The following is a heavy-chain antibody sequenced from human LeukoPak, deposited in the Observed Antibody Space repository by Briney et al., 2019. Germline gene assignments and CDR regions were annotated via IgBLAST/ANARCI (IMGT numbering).Heavy chain of an antibody. CDR1: GGSFSGYY. CDR3: ARGPRYMTGYLLPFDY. D-gene: IGHD3-9*01. V-gene: IGHV4-34*01. Sequence: SETLSLTCAVYGGSFSGYYWSWIRQPPGKGLEWIGEINHSGSTNYNPSLKSRVTIPVDTSKNQFSLKLSSVTAADTAVYYCARGPRYMTGYLLPFDYWGRGTLVTVSS. CDR2: INHSGST. J-gene: IGHJ4*02.